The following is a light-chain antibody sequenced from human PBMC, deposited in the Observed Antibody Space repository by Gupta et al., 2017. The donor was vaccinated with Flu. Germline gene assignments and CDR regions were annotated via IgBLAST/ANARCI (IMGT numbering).Light chain of an antibody. Sequence: QSLLTQPPAVSAAPRQMVPVSCSGSFSTIGKSYVSWYQQFPGKAPKLLIYENKKRPSGIDDRFAGSKSGSSATLVIPGLQAEDEATYIWGAWDAYASYGVFGGGTKVTVL. J-gene: IGLJ3*02. CDR3: GAWDAYASYGV. CDR1: FSTIGKSY. CDR2: ENK. V-gene: IGLV1-51*02.